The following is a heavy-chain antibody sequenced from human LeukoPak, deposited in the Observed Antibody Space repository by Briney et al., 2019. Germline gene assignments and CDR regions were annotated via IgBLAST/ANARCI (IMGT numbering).Heavy chain of an antibody. D-gene: IGHD6-6*01. Sequence: GGSLRLSCAASGFTFSLYWMTWVRQAPGKGLEWVANIKQDGSEKYYMDSVKGRFTISRDNAKNSLYVQMNSLRAEDTAVYFCARIGYSSSSLDYWGQGTLVTVSS. J-gene: IGHJ4*02. V-gene: IGHV3-7*01. CDR2: IKQDGSEK. CDR3: ARIGYSSSSLDY. CDR1: GFTFSLYW.